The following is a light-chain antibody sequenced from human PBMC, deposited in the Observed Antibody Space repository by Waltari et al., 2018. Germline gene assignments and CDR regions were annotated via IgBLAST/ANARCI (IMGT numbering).Light chain of an antibody. CDR2: INSDGSQ. CDR1: SWHSSTI. J-gene: IGLJ3*02. CDR3: QTGGHGTWV. Sequence: QLVLTQSPSASASLGASVKLTCTLDSWHSSTIVAWLQQQPEKGPRYLMKINSDGSQSKGDEIPDRCSGSSSGAERYLTISSVQSEDEADYYCQTGGHGTWVFGGGTKLTVL. V-gene: IGLV4-69*01.